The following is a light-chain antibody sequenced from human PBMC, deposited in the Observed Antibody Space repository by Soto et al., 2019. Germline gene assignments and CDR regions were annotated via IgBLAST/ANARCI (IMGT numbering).Light chain of an antibody. CDR3: QQRSNWTWT. J-gene: IGKJ1*01. CDR2: DAS. Sequence: EIVLTQSPATRSLSPGERATLSCRASPSVSSYLAWYQQKPGQAPRLLIYDASNRATGIPARFSGSGSGTDFTLTISSLEPEDFAVYYCQQRSNWTWTFGQGTKVEIK. CDR1: PSVSSY. V-gene: IGKV3-11*01.